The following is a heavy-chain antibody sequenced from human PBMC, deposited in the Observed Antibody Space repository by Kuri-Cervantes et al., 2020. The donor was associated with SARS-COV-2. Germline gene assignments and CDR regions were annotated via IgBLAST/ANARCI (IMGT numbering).Heavy chain of an antibody. V-gene: IGHV3-38-3*01. Sequence: GGSLRLSCAASGFSVSCNEMTWVRQAPGKGLKWVSSFSGAGGPSYADSRKGRFTISRDTSKNALHLQMNSLRAEDTAVYYCARVVGIRGYFDYWGQGTLVTVSS. J-gene: IGHJ4*02. CDR3: ARVVGIRGYFDY. CDR2: FSGAGGP. D-gene: IGHD3-10*01. CDR1: GFSVSCNE.